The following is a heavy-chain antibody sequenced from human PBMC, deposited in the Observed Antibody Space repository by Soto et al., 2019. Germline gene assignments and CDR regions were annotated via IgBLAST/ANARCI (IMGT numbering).Heavy chain of an antibody. J-gene: IGHJ5*02. Sequence: PSETLSLTSTVSAGSISTYYSSWIRQPPGKGLEWSGYIYYSGSTNYNPSIKSRVTISVDTSKNQFSLKLSSVTAADTAGYYCARSRAARYNWFDPWGQGTLVTVSS. CDR2: IYYSGST. CDR1: AGSISTYY. D-gene: IGHD6-6*01. V-gene: IGHV4-59*08. CDR3: ARSRAARYNWFDP.